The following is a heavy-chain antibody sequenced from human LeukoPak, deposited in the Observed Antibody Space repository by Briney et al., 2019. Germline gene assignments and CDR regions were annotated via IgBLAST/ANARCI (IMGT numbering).Heavy chain of an antibody. Sequence: GGSLRLSCAASGFIFSNYWMTWVRQVPGKGLEWVANIRGDGYEKHFADSVEGRFTISRDNAKNSVDLQMNNLRAEDTAVFYCVRNGDYYRLDYWGQGTLVTVSS. D-gene: IGHD2-21*02. CDR3: VRNGDYYRLDY. J-gene: IGHJ4*02. V-gene: IGHV3-7*01. CDR1: GFIFSNYW. CDR2: IRGDGYEK.